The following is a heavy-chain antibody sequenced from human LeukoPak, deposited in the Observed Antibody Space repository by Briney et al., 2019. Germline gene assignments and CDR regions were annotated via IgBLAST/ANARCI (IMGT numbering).Heavy chain of an antibody. Sequence: PSETLSLTCSVSGGSISSYYWSWIRQPPGKGLEWIGYIYYSGSTNYNPSLKSRVTISVDTSKNQFSLKLSSVTAADTAVYYCARVGRGYYDSSGYLYYFDYWGQGTLVTVSS. D-gene: IGHD3-22*01. CDR1: GGSISSYY. CDR2: IYYSGST. V-gene: IGHV4-59*01. J-gene: IGHJ4*02. CDR3: ARVGRGYYDSSGYLYYFDY.